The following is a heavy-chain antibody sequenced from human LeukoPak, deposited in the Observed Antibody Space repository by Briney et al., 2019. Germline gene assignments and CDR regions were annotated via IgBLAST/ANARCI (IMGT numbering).Heavy chain of an antibody. CDR1: GGSISSGGYS. D-gene: IGHD3-22*01. V-gene: IGHV4-30-2*01. J-gene: IGHJ6*02. Sequence: PSQTLSLTCAVSGGSISSGGYSWSWIRQPPGKGLEWIGYIYHSGSTYYNPSLKSRVTISVDRSKDQFSLKLSSVTAADTAVYYCARDRDYDSSGYPYGMDVWGQGTTVTVSS. CDR3: ARDRDYDSSGYPYGMDV. CDR2: IYHSGST.